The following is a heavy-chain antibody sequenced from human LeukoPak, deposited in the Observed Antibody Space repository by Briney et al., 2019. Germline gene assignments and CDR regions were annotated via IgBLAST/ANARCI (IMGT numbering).Heavy chain of an antibody. V-gene: IGHV4-30-4*01. CDR2: IYYSGST. D-gene: IGHD3-10*01. CDR3: ARGAVRFGELLQPWFDP. Sequence: SETLSLTCTVSGGSISSGDYYWSWIRQPPGKGLEWIGYIYYSGSTYYNPSLKGRVTISVDTSKNQFSLKLSSVTAADTAVYYCARGAVRFGELLQPWFDPWGQGTLVTVSS. CDR1: GGSISSGDYY. J-gene: IGHJ5*02.